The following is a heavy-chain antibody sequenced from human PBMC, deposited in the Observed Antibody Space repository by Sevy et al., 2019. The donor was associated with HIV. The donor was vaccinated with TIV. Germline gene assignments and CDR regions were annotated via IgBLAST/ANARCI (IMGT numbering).Heavy chain of an antibody. J-gene: IGHJ6*02. Sequence: GGSLRLSCAASGFTFSSYSMNWVRQAPGKGLEWVSYISSSSTIYYADSVKGRFTISRDNAKNSLYLQMNSLRDEDTAVYYCARDQGHEVQLPHPVWGQGTTVTVSS. CDR3: ARDQGHEVQLPHPV. D-gene: IGHD1-26*01. V-gene: IGHV3-48*02. CDR1: GFTFSSYS. CDR2: ISSSSTI.